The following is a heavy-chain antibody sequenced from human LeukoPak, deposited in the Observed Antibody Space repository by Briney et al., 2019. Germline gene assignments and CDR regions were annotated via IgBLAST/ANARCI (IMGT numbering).Heavy chain of an antibody. J-gene: IGHJ1*01. CDR2: TYYRSKWYN. CDR1: GDRVSSNSAA. V-gene: IGHV6-1*01. Sequence: SQTLSLTCAISGDRVSSNSAAWNWIRQSPSRGLEWLGRTYYRSKWYNDYAVSMKSRITINPDTSKNQFSLQLNSVTPEDTAVYYCALAYCGGDCYWLVGYFQHWGQGTLVTVSS. D-gene: IGHD2-21*01. CDR3: ALAYCGGDCYWLVGYFQH.